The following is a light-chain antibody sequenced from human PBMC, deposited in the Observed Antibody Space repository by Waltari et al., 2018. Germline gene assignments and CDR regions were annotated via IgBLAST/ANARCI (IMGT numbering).Light chain of an antibody. Sequence: DIVLTQSPLSLPVTPGEPASISCRSSQSLLYSNGDNHLDWYLQKPGQSPQLLIYLGRHRASGVPDRFSGSESGTDFTLKISRVVAEDVGVYYCMQRLQTPWTFGQGTKVEIK. CDR2: LGR. V-gene: IGKV2-28*01. CDR1: QSLLYSNGDNH. J-gene: IGKJ1*01. CDR3: MQRLQTPWT.